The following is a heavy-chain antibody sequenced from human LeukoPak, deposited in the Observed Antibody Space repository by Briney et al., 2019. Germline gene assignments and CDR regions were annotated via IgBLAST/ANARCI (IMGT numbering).Heavy chain of an antibody. CDR2: INSDGSST. J-gene: IGHJ4*02. D-gene: IGHD3-10*01. Sequence: GGSLRLSCAASGFTFSSYWMHWVRQAPGKGLVWASRINSDGSSTIYADSVKGRFTISRDNAKNTLYLQMNSLRAEDTAVYYCARDGEYYYGSGSSNFDYWGQGTLVAVSS. CDR1: GFTFSSYW. V-gene: IGHV3-74*01. CDR3: ARDGEYYYGSGSSNFDY.